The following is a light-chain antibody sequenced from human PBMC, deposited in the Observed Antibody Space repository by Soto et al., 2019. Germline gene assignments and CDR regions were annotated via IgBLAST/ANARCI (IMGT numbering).Light chain of an antibody. CDR3: QQRTDRPPWT. J-gene: IGKJ1*01. Sequence: EIVLTQSPATLSLSVGERATLSCRASQSIGLAIAWYHHKPGQAPRLLIFDASQRATGIPARFRGSGSGTDFTLSISSLEPEDFAVYYCQQRTDRPPWTFGQGTMVDIK. V-gene: IGKV3-11*01. CDR1: QSIGLA. CDR2: DAS.